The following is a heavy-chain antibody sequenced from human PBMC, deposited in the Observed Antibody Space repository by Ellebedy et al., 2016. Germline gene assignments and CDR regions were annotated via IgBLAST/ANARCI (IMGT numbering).Heavy chain of an antibody. Sequence: GESLKISXVGSGFTFNDYNMWWVRQAPGQGLEWVASISSSGTYRFHAHSVRGRFTISRDNARNSLYLEMNSLRADDTAVYYCARFCTTDTCFPEYWGQGTLVTVSS. V-gene: IGHV3-21*01. J-gene: IGHJ4*02. CDR2: ISSSGTYR. CDR3: ARFCTTDTCFPEY. CDR1: GFTFNDYN. D-gene: IGHD2-8*01.